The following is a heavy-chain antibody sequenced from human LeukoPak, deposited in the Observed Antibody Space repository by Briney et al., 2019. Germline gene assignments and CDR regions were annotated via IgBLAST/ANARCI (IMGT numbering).Heavy chain of an antibody. CDR2: ISGYNGNT. CDR1: GGTFSSYA. J-gene: IGHJ4*02. V-gene: IGHV1-18*01. Sequence: ASVKVSCKASGGTFSSYAISWERQAPGQGLEWMGWISGYNGNTNFAQKFQGRVITTTDTSTSTVYMELRSLRSDDTAVYYCARTDYGATPDYWGQGTLVTVSS. D-gene: IGHD4/OR15-4a*01. CDR3: ARTDYGATPDY.